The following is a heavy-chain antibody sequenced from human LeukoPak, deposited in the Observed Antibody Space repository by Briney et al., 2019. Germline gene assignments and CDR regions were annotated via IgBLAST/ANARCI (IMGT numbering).Heavy chain of an antibody. CDR3: ARDQFPSDFDY. V-gene: IGHV4-38-2*02. Sequence: PSETLSLTCTVSGYSISSGYYWGWIRQPPGKGLEWIGSIYHSGSTYYNPSLKSRVSISVDTSKNQFSLKLSSVTAADTAVYYCARDQFPSDFDYWGQGTLVTVSS. J-gene: IGHJ4*02. CDR2: IYHSGST. CDR1: GYSISSGYY.